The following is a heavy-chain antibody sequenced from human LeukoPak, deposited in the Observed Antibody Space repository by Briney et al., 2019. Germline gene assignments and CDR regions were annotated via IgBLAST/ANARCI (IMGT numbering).Heavy chain of an antibody. J-gene: IGHJ4*02. V-gene: IGHV4-59*08. D-gene: IGHD5-12*01. Sequence: SETLSLTCTVSGGSFSTYYWSWVRQPPGKGLEWIGYIDYSGSTNYNPSLKSRVSISADTSKNQFSLERSSVTVADTAVYYCARGAIVATRFDYWGQGTLVTVSS. CDR1: GGSFSTYY. CDR2: IDYSGST. CDR3: ARGAIVATRFDY.